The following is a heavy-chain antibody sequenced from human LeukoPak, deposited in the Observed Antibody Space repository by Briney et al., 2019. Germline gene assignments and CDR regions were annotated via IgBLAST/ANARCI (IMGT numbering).Heavy chain of an antibody. CDR2: INPSGGST. V-gene: IGHV1-46*01. J-gene: IGHJ4*02. CDR3: ARDRKDYYDSSGYSRVLDY. Sequence: VASVKVSCKASGYTFTSYYMHWVRQAPGQGLEVMGIINPSGGSTSYEQKFQGRVTMTRELSTSTVYMELSSLRYEDTAVYYCARDRKDYYDSSGYSRVLDYWGQGTLVTVSS. D-gene: IGHD3-22*01. CDR1: GYTFTSYY.